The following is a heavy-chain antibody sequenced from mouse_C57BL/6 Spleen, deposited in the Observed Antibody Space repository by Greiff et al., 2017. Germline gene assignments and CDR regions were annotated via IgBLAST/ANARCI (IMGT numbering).Heavy chain of an antibody. CDR1: GFTFSDYY. Sequence: EVMLVESEGGLVQPGSSMKLSCTASGFTFSDYYMAWVRQVPEKGLEWVANINYDGSSTYYLDSSKSRFIISRDNAKNILYLQMSSLKSEDTATYYCARDRTRGYFDVWGTGTTVTVSS. CDR3: ARDRTRGYFDV. CDR2: INYDGSST. D-gene: IGHD5-1*01. V-gene: IGHV5-16*01. J-gene: IGHJ1*03.